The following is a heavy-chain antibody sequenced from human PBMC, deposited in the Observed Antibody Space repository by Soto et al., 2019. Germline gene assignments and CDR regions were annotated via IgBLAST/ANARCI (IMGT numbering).Heavy chain of an antibody. CDR2: TYYRSKWYN. Sequence: PSQTLSLTCAISGDSVSSNSAAWNWIRQSPSRGLEWLGRTYYRSKWYNDYAVSVKSRITINPDTSKNQFSLQLNSVTPEDTAVYYCARDRGYSSSTDYYYMDVWGKGTTVTVSS. J-gene: IGHJ6*03. CDR3: ARDRGYSSSTDYYYMDV. CDR1: GDSVSSNSAA. V-gene: IGHV6-1*01. D-gene: IGHD6-6*01.